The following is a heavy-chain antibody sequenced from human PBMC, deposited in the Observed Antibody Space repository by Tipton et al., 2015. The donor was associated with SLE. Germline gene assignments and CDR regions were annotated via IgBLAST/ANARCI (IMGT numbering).Heavy chain of an antibody. CDR1: GFIFDDYA. CDR2: ISWNSGRI. CDR3: VRETGVSNFRDYADYTPGYFDS. Sequence: SLRLSCAASGFIFDDYAMHWVRQAPGKGLEWVSTISWNSGRIGYADSVKGRFTISRDNAKKSLYLQMNSLRADDTAFYYCVRETGVSNFRDYADYTPGYFDSWGQGTLVTVSS. J-gene: IGHJ4*02. V-gene: IGHV3-9*01. D-gene: IGHD4-17*01.